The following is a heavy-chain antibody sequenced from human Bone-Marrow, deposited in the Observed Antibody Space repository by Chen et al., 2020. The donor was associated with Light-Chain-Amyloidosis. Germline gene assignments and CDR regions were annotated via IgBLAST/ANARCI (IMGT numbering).Heavy chain of an antibody. D-gene: IGHD1-26*01. CDR3: ATERGAGGWFDP. CDR1: GGTFSSYV. J-gene: IGHJ5*02. CDR2: IIPSFRTT. V-gene: IGHV1-69*18. Sequence: QVQLVQSGAEVKKPGSSVKVSCRASGGTFSSYVFSWVRQAPGQGLEWMGNIIPSFRTTNDAQKFQGRVTISADEPTTPAYMELSSLRSEDTAVYYCATERGAGGWFDPWGQGTLVTVSS.